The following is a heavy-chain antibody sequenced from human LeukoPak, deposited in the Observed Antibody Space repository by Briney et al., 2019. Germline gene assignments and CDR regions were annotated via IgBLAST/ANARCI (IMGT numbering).Heavy chain of an antibody. CDR3: AKYAHGSGTSFDP. D-gene: IGHD3-10*01. V-gene: IGHV3-48*03. J-gene: IGHJ5*02. Sequence: GGSLRLSCAASGFTFNNYEMNWVRQAPGKGLKWVSYIGTSSTAVYYADSVKGRFTISRDNAKNSVYLQMSSLRAEDTAVYHCAKYAHGSGTSFDPWGQGTLVTVSS. CDR1: GFTFNNYE. CDR2: IGTSSTAV.